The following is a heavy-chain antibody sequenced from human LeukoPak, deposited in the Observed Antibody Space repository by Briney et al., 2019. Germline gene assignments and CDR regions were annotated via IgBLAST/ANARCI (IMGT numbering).Heavy chain of an antibody. D-gene: IGHD3-9*01. CDR1: GGSISSYY. V-gene: IGHV4-59*01. Sequence: SETLSLTCTVSGGSISSYYWSWIRQPPGKGLEWIGYIYYSGSTNYNPSLKSRVTISVDTSKNQFSLKLSSVTAADTAVYSCAEIKPHYDILAGYYPSEIGYWSQGTLVTVSS. J-gene: IGHJ4*02. CDR2: IYYSGST. CDR3: AEIKPHYDILAGYYPSEIGY.